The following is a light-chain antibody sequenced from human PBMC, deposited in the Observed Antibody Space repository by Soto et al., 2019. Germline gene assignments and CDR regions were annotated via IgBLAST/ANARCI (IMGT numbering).Light chain of an antibody. Sequence: DIQMTQSPSSLSASVGDRVTITCRASQSISSYLNWYQQKPGKAPNLLIYAASNLQSDVPSRFSGSGSGTDFTLTISSLQPEDFATYYCQQSYSTPRTFGPGTKVDIK. CDR2: AAS. CDR3: QQSYSTPRT. J-gene: IGKJ3*01. V-gene: IGKV1-39*01. CDR1: QSISSY.